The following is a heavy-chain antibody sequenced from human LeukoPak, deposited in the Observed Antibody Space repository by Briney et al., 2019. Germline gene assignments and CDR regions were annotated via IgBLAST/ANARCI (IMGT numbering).Heavy chain of an antibody. D-gene: IGHD3-22*01. V-gene: IGHV5-51*01. CDR3: ARIQGYYYDSSTAFDY. CDR2: IYPADSDT. CDR1: GYRFTNYH. Sequence: GESLKISCKGSGYRFTNYHIGWVRQMPGKGLEWMGIIYPADSDTRYRPTFRGQVTISADKSISTAYLQWSSLKASDTAMYYCARIQGYYYDSSTAFDYWGQGTLVTVSS. J-gene: IGHJ4*02.